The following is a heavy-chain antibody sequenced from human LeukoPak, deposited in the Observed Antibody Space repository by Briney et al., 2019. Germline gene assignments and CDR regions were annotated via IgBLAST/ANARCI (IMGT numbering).Heavy chain of an antibody. J-gene: IGHJ4*02. CDR1: GGSFSGYY. V-gene: IGHV4-59*01. CDR2: IYYSGST. Sequence: SETLSLTCAVYGGSFSGYYWSWIRQPPGKGLEWIGYIYYSGSTNYNPSLKSRVTISVDTSKNQFSLKLSSVTAADTAVYYCAREASGTYEFDYWGQGTLVTVSS. CDR3: AREASGTYEFDY. D-gene: IGHD1-26*01.